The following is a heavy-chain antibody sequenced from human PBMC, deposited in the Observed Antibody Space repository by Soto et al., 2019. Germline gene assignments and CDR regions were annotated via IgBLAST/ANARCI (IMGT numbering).Heavy chain of an antibody. CDR3: QWEYYYYFMDV. CDR1: GFTFSSAW. D-gene: IGHD1-26*01. Sequence: EVQLVESGGGLVEPGGSLSLSCAASGFTFSSAWMSWVRQAPGKGLEWVGRIKGGSSGGAVDCAAPVRGRFTISRDDSRNTVYLQMNSLKTEDTAVYYCQWEYYYYFMDVWGKGTTVTVSS. J-gene: IGHJ6*03. CDR2: IKGGSSGGAV. V-gene: IGHV3-15*01.